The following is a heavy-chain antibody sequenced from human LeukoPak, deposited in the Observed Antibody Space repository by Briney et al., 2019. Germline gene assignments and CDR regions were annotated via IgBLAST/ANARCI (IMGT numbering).Heavy chain of an antibody. CDR2: ISSSSSYI. D-gene: IGHD3-22*01. CDR3: ARDLRSSGYYAFDY. Sequence: GGSLRLSCAASGFTFSSYGMNWVRQAPGKGLEWVSFISSSSSYIYYADSVKGRFTISRDNAKNSLYLQMNSLRAEDTAVYYCARDLRSSGYYAFDYWGQETLVTVSS. J-gene: IGHJ4*02. V-gene: IGHV3-21*01. CDR1: GFTFSSYG.